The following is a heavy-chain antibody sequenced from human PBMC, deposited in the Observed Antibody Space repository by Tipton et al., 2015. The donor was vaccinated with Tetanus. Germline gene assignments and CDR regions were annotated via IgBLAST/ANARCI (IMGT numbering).Heavy chain of an antibody. J-gene: IGHJ4*02. CDR2: ISSSGST. V-gene: IGHV4-61*08. CDR1: GGSLRGGDHY. Sequence: TLSLTCTVSGGSLRGGDHYWSWIRQPPGKGLEWLAYISSSGSTNSNYSLKSRVTISVDTSKSQFSLRLTSVTAADTAVYYCARSKLLWFGESLSGFDSWGQGTLVTVSA. D-gene: IGHD3-10*01. CDR3: ARSKLLWFGESLSGFDS.